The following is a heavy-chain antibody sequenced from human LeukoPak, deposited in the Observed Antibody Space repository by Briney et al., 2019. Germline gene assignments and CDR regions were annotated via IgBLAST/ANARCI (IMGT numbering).Heavy chain of an antibody. J-gene: IGHJ3*02. V-gene: IGHV4-59*08. Sequence: SETLSLTCIVSGGSITTYYWSWIRQPPGKGLEWIGYISYSGSTYYNPSLKSRVTISVDTSKNQFSLKLSSVTAADTAVYYCARGRTGDDAFDIWGQGTMVTVSS. CDR2: ISYSGST. CDR3: ARGRTGDDAFDI. D-gene: IGHD7-27*01. CDR1: GGSITTYY.